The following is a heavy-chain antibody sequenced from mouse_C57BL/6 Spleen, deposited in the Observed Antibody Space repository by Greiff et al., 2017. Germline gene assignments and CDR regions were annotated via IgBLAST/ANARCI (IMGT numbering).Heavy chain of an antibody. V-gene: IGHV1-59*01. Sequence: QVQLQQPGAELVRPGTSVKLSCKASGYTFTSYWMHWVKQRPGQGLEWIGVIDPSDSYTNYNEKFKGKATFTADTSSNTAYMQLSSLTTEDSAIYYCARFTTVVATRWYFDVWGTGTTVTVSS. J-gene: IGHJ1*03. CDR1: GYTFTSYW. CDR3: ARFTTVVATRWYFDV. D-gene: IGHD1-1*01. CDR2: IDPSDSYT.